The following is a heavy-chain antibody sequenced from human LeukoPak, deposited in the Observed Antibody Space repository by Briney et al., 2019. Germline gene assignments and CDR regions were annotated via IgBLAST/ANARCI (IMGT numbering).Heavy chain of an antibody. CDR2: ISWNSGSI. Sequence: PGGSLRLSCAASGFTFDGYAMHWVRQAPGKGLEWVSGISWNSGSIGYADSVKGRFTISRGNAKNSLYLQMNSLRAEDTALYYCAKDIQLWAGMDVWGQGTTVTVSS. D-gene: IGHD5-18*01. CDR3: AKDIQLWAGMDV. CDR1: GFTFDGYA. V-gene: IGHV3-9*01. J-gene: IGHJ6*02.